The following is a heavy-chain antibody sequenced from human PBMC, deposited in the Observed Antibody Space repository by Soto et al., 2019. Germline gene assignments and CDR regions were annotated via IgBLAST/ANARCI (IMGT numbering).Heavy chain of an antibody. CDR2: ISGSGGST. Sequence: GGSLRLSCAASGFTFSRYWMNWVRQAPGKGLEWVSAISGSGGSTYYADSVKGRFTISRDNSKNTLYLQMNSLRAEDTAVYYCAKDHGDDAFDIWGQGTMVTVSS. D-gene: IGHD3-10*01. J-gene: IGHJ3*02. CDR1: GFTFSRYW. V-gene: IGHV3-23*01. CDR3: AKDHGDDAFDI.